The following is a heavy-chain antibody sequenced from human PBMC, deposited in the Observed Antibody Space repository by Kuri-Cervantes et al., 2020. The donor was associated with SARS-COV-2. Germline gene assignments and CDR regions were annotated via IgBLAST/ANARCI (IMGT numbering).Heavy chain of an antibody. V-gene: IGHV3-23*01. CDR3: ARDLVVYGMDV. D-gene: IGHD2-2*01. CDR1: GFPFSTYA. J-gene: IGHJ6*02. Sequence: GGSLRLFCEASGFPFSTYAMNWVRQAPGKELEWVAGISSSGGSAFYADSVKGRFTISRDNSKNTLYLQMNSLRAEDTAVYYGARDLVVYGMDVWGQGTTVTVSS. CDR2: ISSSGGSA.